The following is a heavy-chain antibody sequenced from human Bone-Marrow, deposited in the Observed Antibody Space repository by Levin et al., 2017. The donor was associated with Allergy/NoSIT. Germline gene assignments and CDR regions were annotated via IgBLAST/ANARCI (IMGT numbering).Heavy chain of an antibody. Sequence: PGGSLRLSCAASGFTFSSNAMTWVRQAPGKGLEWVSSISASVRTYYADSLKGRFTVSRDNSKNTLYLQMNSLTAEDSALYYCAKVHRGFYHYYALDVWGQGTAVIVSS. CDR3: AKVHRGFYHYYALDV. J-gene: IGHJ6*02. V-gene: IGHV3-23*01. CDR1: GFTFSSNA. D-gene: IGHD5-24*01. CDR2: ISASVRT.